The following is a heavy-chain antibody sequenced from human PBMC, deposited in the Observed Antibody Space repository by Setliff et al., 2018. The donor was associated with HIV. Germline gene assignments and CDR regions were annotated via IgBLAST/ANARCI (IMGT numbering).Heavy chain of an antibody. CDR1: GGPISSDY. D-gene: IGHD3-3*01. J-gene: IGHJ6*03. V-gene: IGHV4-59*01. Sequence: PSETLSLTCTVSGGPISSDYWSWIRQPPGKGLEWIGYIYYTGNTVYNPSLKSRVTMSVDTPKNQFSLKLNSVTAADTAVYYCARGLSIFGVATPGFYSFMDVWGKGTTVTSP. CDR2: IYYTGNT. CDR3: ARGLSIFGVATPGFYSFMDV.